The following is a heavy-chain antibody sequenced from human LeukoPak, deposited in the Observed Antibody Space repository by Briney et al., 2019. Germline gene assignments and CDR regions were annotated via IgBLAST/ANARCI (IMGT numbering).Heavy chain of an antibody. V-gene: IGHV4-59*01. D-gene: IGHD6-13*01. J-gene: IGHJ6*03. Sequence: SETLSLTCTVSGGSISSYYWSWIRQPPGKGLEWIGYIYYSGSTNYNPSLKSRVTISVDTSKNQFSLKLSSVTAADTAVYYCARDNIAAAGTPDYYYYMDVWGKGTTVTISS. CDR3: ARDNIAAAGTPDYYYYMDV. CDR1: GGSISSYY. CDR2: IYYSGST.